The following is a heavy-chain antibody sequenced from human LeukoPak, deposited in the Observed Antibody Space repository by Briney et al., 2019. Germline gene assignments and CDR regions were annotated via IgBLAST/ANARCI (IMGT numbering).Heavy chain of an antibody. J-gene: IGHJ6*02. CDR2: IGSDNKP. Sequence: GSLRLSFEASGFTFSSYAMTWVRQAPGKGLEWVSSIGSDNKPHYSQSVKGRFAISRDNSKSMVFLQLNSLRAEDTALYYCARDLHYYVGMDVWGQGTTVTVSS. CDR3: ARDLHYYVGMDV. D-gene: IGHD3-10*02. CDR1: GFTFSSYA. V-gene: IGHV3-23*01.